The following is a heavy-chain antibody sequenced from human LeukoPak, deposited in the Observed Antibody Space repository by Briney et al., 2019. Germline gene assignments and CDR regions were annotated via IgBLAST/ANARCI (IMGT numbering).Heavy chain of an antibody. CDR1: GFMFGDYA. D-gene: IGHD1-14*01. CDR2: IRGRAHGETT. V-gene: IGHV3-49*03. CDR3: SRLPYFRSDY. J-gene: IGHJ4*02. Sequence: GGSLRLSCTGSGFMFGDYAMSWFRQAPGKGLEWVGFIRGRAHGETTEYAASVKGRSTISRDDSKSIAYLQMNSLKIEDTAVYYCSRLPYFRSDYGGQGTLVTVSS.